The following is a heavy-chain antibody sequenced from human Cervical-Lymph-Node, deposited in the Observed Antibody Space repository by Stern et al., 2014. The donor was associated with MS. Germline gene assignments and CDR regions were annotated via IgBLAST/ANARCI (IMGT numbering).Heavy chain of an antibody. CDR3: ATTYYDFWSGYLAGY. V-gene: IGHV1-2*06. CDR1: GYTFTAYY. CDR2: LDPNSGDT. D-gene: IGHD3-3*01. Sequence: VQLVESGAEVRKPGASVKVSCQASGYTFTAYYLHWVRQAPGQGLEWMGRLDPNSGDTDYAQNFQGRVTVTRDTSSSTAYMELSRLRSDDTAIYYCATTYYDFWSGYLAGYWGQGALVTVSS. J-gene: IGHJ4*02.